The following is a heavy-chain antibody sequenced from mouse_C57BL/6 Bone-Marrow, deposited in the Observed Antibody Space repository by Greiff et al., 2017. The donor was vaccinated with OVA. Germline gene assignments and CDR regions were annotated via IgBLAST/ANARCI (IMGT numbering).Heavy chain of an antibody. V-gene: IGHV1-62-2*01. CDR1: GYTFTEYT. Sequence: QVQLQQSGAELVKPGASVKLSCKASGYTFTEYTIHWVKQRSGQGLEWIGWFYPGSGSIKYNEKFKDKATLTADKSSSTVYMELRRLTSEDSAVYFCARHEEYYGYDKGSMDYWGQGTSVTVSS. J-gene: IGHJ4*01. CDR2: FYPGSGSI. D-gene: IGHD2-2*01. CDR3: ARHEEYYGYDKGSMDY.